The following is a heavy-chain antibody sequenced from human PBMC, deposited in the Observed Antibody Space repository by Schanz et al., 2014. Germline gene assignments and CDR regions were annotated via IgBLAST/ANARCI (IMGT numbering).Heavy chain of an antibody. J-gene: IGHJ5*02. V-gene: IGHV3-23*01. D-gene: IGHD1-1*01. Sequence: EVQLLESGGGLVQPGGSLRLSCAASGFTFSTSAMSWVRQVPGKGLEWVSAILGLASTTYYADSVKGRFTISRDNSKNLLYLQMNSLRAEDTAVYYCTRDVRLDRRGNWFDPWGQGTLGTASS. CDR1: GFTFSTSA. CDR2: ILGLASTT. CDR3: TRDVRLDRRGNWFDP.